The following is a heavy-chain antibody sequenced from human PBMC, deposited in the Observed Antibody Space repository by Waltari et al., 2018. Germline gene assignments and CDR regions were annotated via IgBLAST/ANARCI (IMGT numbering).Heavy chain of an antibody. CDR3: AREPHDYGDCGFDY. CDR2: ISSSSSYI. J-gene: IGHJ4*02. V-gene: IGHV3-21*01. CDR1: GFPFSSYS. Sequence: EVQLVESGGGLVKPGGSLRLSCAASGFPFSSYSMNWVRQAPGKGLEWVSSISSSSSYIYYADSVKGRFTISRDNAKNSLYLQMNSLRAEDTAVYYCAREPHDYGDCGFDYWGQGTLVTVSS. D-gene: IGHD4-17*01.